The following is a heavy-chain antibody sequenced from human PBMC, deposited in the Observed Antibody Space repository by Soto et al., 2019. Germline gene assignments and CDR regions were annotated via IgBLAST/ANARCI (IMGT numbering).Heavy chain of an antibody. CDR1: GFTFSSYA. CDR2: ISGSGGST. V-gene: IGHV3-23*01. CDR3: AKDQGKGALPDRITIFGVAISDAFDI. Sequence: QPGGSLRLSCAASGFTFSSYAMSWVRQAPGKXLKWVSAISGSGGSTYYADSVKGRFTISRDNSKNTLYLQMNSLRAEDTAVYYCAKDQGKGALPDRITIFGVAISDAFDIWGQGTMVTVSS. J-gene: IGHJ3*02. D-gene: IGHD3-3*01.